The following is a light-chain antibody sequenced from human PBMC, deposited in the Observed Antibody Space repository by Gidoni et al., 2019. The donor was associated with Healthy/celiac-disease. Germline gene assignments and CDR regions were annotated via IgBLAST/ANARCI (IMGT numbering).Light chain of an antibody. Sequence: EIVLTQSPATLSLSPGDRATLSCRASQSVSRYLAWYQQKPGQAPRLLIYDASNRATGIPARFRGSGSGTDFTLTISSLEPEDFAVYYCQQRSNWPRGTFGQGTKLEIK. V-gene: IGKV3-11*01. CDR3: QQRSNWPRGT. CDR1: QSVSRY. J-gene: IGKJ2*02. CDR2: DAS.